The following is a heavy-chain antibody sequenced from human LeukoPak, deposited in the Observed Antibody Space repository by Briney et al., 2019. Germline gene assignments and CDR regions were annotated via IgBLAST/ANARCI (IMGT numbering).Heavy chain of an antibody. Sequence: VSVKVSCKVSGYTLTELSMHWVRQAPGKGLEWMGGFDPEDGETIYAQKFQGRVTMTEDTSTDTAYMELSSLRSEDTAVYYCATGPRGYSYGIFDYWGQGNLVTVSS. V-gene: IGHV1-24*01. J-gene: IGHJ4*02. CDR2: FDPEDGET. CDR1: GYTLTELS. CDR3: ATGPRGYSYGIFDY. D-gene: IGHD5-18*01.